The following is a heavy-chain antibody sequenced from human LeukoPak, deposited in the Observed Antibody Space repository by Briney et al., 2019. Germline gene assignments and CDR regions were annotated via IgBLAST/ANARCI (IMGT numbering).Heavy chain of an antibody. Sequence: GESLKISCKGSGYSFTSYWIGCVRQMPGKGLEWMGIIYPGDSDTRYSPSFQGQVTISADKSISTAYLQWSSLKASDTAMYYCARHRGGSSYGLNWFDPWGQGTLVTVSS. V-gene: IGHV5-51*01. J-gene: IGHJ5*02. CDR3: ARHRGGSSYGLNWFDP. CDR2: IYPGDSDT. D-gene: IGHD5-18*01. CDR1: GYSFTSYW.